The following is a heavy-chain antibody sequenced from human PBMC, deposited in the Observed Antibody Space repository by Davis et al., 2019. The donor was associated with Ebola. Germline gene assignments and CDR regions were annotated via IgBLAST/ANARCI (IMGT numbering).Heavy chain of an antibody. CDR2: INPHNGNT. J-gene: IGHJ4*02. Sequence: AASVKVSCKASGYTFTSYGLTSVRQAPGQVLEWMGCINPHNGNTNYAQNVQGRVTMTTDTSTSTAYMEVGILRSDDTAVYYCARAQFPTTSDHWGQGTLVTVSS. D-gene: IGHD1-1*01. V-gene: IGHV1-18*04. CDR1: GYTFTSYG. CDR3: ARAQFPTTSDH.